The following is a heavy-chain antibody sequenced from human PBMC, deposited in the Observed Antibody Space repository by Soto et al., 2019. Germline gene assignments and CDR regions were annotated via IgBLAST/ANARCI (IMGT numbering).Heavy chain of an antibody. Sequence: GSLRLACAASGFTFSSYGMTWVRQAPGKGLEWVSFSSATGAGTYYADSVKGRFTISRDNSKNTLYLQMTSLRADDTAVYYCAKDRRAGGNYGFYSDFWGQGALVTVSS. CDR2: SSATGAGT. V-gene: IGHV3-23*01. D-gene: IGHD1-7*01. J-gene: IGHJ4*02. CDR1: GFTFSSYG. CDR3: AKDRRAGGNYGFYSDF.